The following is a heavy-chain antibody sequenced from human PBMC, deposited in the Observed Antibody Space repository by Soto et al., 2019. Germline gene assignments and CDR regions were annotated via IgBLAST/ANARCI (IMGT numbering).Heavy chain of an antibody. CDR1: GGSISSGDYC. CDR3: ARDNILGILYGGMDV. J-gene: IGHJ6*02. CDR2: IYYSGST. D-gene: IGHD3-3*01. Sequence: SETLSLTCTVSGGSISSGDYCWSWLRQPPGKGLEWIGYIYYSGSTYYNPSLKSRVTISVDTSKNQFSLKLSSVTAADTAVYYCARDNILGILYGGMDVWGQGTTVTVSS. V-gene: IGHV4-30-4*01.